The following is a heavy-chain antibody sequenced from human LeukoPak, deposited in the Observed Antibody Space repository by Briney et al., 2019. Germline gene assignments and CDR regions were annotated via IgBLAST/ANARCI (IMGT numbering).Heavy chain of an antibody. CDR2: TYYRSKWYN. Sequence: SQTLSLTCAISGDSVSSNSAAWNWIRQSPSRGLEWLVRTYYRSKWYNDYAVSVKSRITINPDTSKNQFSLQLNSVTPEDTAVYYCARDRESSGWYGNYFDYWGQGTLVTVSS. V-gene: IGHV6-1*01. J-gene: IGHJ4*02. D-gene: IGHD6-19*01. CDR1: GDSVSSNSAA. CDR3: ARDRESSGWYGNYFDY.